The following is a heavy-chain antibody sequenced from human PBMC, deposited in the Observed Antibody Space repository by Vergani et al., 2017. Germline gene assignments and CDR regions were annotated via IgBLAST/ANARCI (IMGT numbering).Heavy chain of an antibody. Sequence: QVQLVQSGAEVKNPGASVKVSCKASGYTFTGYYMHWVRQAPGQGLEWMGWINPNSGGTNYAQKFQGRVTMTRDTSISTAYMELSRRRSDDTAVYYCARDPDTSSSWYEVWGQGTLVTVSS. J-gene: IGHJ4*02. CDR2: INPNSGGT. CDR3: ARDPDTSSSWYEV. CDR1: GYTFTGYY. D-gene: IGHD6-13*01. V-gene: IGHV1-2*02.